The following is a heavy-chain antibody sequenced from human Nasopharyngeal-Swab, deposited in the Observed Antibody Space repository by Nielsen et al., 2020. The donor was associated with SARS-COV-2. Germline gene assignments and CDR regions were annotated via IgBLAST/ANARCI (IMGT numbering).Heavy chain of an antibody. J-gene: IGHJ4*02. Sequence: GGSLRLSCAGSGFTFSSSWLHWVRQAPGEGLVWVARLNGDATTVAYADSVQGRFTISRDNAKNTLYLQMNGLRDEDTAIYYCARAGEYRFDYWGQGTLVTVSS. CDR3: ARAGEYRFDY. D-gene: IGHD7-27*01. CDR2: LNGDATTV. V-gene: IGHV3-74*01. CDR1: GFTFSSSW.